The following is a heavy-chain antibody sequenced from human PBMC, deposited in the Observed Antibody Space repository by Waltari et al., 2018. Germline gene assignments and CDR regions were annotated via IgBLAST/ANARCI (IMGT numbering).Heavy chain of an antibody. Sequence: QVQLQESGPGLVTPSETLALTCTVSGGSISTHYWRWLRQPPGKALEWIGYIYYSGSTNYNPSLKSRVTISVDTSKNQFSLKLSSVTAADTAVYYCASSRVGATTTFDYWGQGTLVTVSS. CDR2: IYYSGST. CDR1: GGSISTHY. V-gene: IGHV4-59*11. J-gene: IGHJ4*02. D-gene: IGHD1-26*01. CDR3: ASSRVGATTTFDY.